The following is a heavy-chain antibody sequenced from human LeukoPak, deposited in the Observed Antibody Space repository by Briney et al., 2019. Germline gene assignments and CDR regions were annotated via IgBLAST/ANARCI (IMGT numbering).Heavy chain of an antibody. CDR1: GYTFTSYG. Sequence: ASVKVSCKASGYTFTSYGISWVRQAPGQGLEWMGWISAYNGNTNYAQKLQGRVTMTTDTSTSTAYMELRSLRSDDTAVYYCARVGPVSAYDFWSGYYWDAFDIWGQGTMVTVSS. CDR2: ISAYNGNT. V-gene: IGHV1-18*01. J-gene: IGHJ3*02. D-gene: IGHD3-3*01. CDR3: ARVGPVSAYDFWSGYYWDAFDI.